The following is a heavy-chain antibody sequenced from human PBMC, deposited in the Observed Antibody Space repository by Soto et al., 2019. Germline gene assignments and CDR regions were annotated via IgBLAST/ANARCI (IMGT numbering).Heavy chain of an antibody. V-gene: IGHV3-23*01. D-gene: IGHD3-10*01. Sequence: EVQLLESGGGLVQPGGSLRLTCVASGFTFRNYDMRWVRQAPGKGLEWVSGSSGSGGVTYYADSVKGRFTISRDNSKNTLYLQMNSQRANDTAVYYCAKDRQFRSYYESAGHYNNWGQGTLVTVSS. J-gene: IGHJ4*02. CDR2: SSGSGGVT. CDR1: GFTFRNYD. CDR3: AKDRQFRSYYESAGHYNN.